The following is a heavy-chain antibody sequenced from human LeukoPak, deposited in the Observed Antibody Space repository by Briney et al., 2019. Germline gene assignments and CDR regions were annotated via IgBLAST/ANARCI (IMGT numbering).Heavy chain of an antibody. Sequence: SETLSLTCTVPGCSISSGSYYWSWIRQPDGQGLEWIGRLYTSGRTKYNPALKSPVTISVDEPNYQLSLSMTSDPDSTKSHDTASDPHTHYSRASFEVVTSRTLVSLKMSSGTAAETAVYYCARAISRYFDWSRNPDAFDIWGQGTMVTVSS. CDR3: SDPHTHYSRASFEVVTSRTLVSLKMSSGTAAETAVYYCARAISRYFDWSRNPDAFDI. D-gene: IGHD5-18*01. V-gene: IGHV4-61*02. J-gene: IGHJ3*02. CDR2: LYTSGRT. CDR1: GCSISSGSYY.